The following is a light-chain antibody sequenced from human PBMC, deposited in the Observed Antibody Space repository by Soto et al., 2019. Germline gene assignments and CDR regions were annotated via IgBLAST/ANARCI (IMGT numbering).Light chain of an antibody. CDR1: QSVSSTY. CDR2: GAF. V-gene: IGKV3-20*01. Sequence: IVLTQCPGTLSLSPGQRATHSRRASQSVSSTYLAWYQHKPGQAPRLLIHGAFSRATGIPDRSSGSGPGTDFTLTISRLEPEDFAVYYCQQYGSSITFGQGTRLEIK. CDR3: QQYGSSIT. J-gene: IGKJ5*01.